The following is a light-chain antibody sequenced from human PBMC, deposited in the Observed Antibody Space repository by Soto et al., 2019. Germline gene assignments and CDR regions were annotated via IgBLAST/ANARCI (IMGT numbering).Light chain of an antibody. J-gene: IGLJ1*01. Sequence: QSVLTQPASVSGSPGQSITISCTGTSSDVGGYNYVSWYQQYPGKAPKLMIYDVSNRPSGVSNRFSGSKSGNTASLTISGLQAEDEDDYCCTSYTTSSTLVFGTGTKVTVL. V-gene: IGLV2-14*01. CDR2: DVS. CDR1: SSDVGGYNY. CDR3: TSYTTSSTLV.